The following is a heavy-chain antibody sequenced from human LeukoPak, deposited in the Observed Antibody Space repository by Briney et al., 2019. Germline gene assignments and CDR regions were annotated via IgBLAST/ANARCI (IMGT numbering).Heavy chain of an antibody. V-gene: IGHV3-21*01. Sequence: EESLRLSCAASGFTFSSYSMNWVRQAPGKGLEWVSSISSSSSYIYYADSVKGRFTISRDNAKNSLYLQMNSLRADHTAVYYCARTIFGVVIIPYFDYWGQGTLVTVSS. CDR1: GFTFSSYS. CDR3: ARTIFGVVIIPYFDY. CDR2: ISSSSSYI. J-gene: IGHJ4*02. D-gene: IGHD3-3*01.